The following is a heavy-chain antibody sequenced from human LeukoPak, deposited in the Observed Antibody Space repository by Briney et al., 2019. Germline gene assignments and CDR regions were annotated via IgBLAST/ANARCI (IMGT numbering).Heavy chain of an antibody. CDR1: GFTFSTFA. V-gene: IGHV3-23*01. CDR2: IFPSGGEI. D-gene: IGHD3-10*02. CDR3: AELGITMIGGV. Sequence: GGSLRLSCAASGFTFSTFAMIWVRQPPGKGLEWVSSIFPSGGEIHYADSVRGRFTISRDNSKNTLYLQMNSLRAEDTAVYYCAELGITMIGGVWGKGTTVTISS. J-gene: IGHJ6*04.